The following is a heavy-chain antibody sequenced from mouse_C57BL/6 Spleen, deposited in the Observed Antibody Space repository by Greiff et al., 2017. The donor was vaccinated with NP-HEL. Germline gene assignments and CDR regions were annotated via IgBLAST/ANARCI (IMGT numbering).Heavy chain of an antibody. J-gene: IGHJ4*01. CDR3: ARFRLGYGAMDY. CDR2: IYPGDGDT. D-gene: IGHD3-2*02. CDR1: GYAFSSSW. Sequence: VQLQQSGPELVKPGASVKISCKASGYAFSSSWMNWVKQRPGKGLEWIGRIYPGDGDTNYIGKFKGKATLTADKSSSTAYMQLSSLTSEDSAVYFCARFRLGYGAMDYWGQGTSVTVSS. V-gene: IGHV1-82*01.